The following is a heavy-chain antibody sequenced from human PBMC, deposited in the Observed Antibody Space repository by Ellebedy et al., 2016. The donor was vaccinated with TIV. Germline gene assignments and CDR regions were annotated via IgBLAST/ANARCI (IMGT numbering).Heavy chain of an antibody. CDR1: TYTF. D-gene: IGHD1-26*01. V-gene: IGHV1-2*02. CDR2: INPNSGGT. Sequence: AASVKVSCKASTYTFIHWVRQALGQGLEWMGWINPNSGGTNYAQKFQGRVTVTRDTSISTVYMELGRLRSDDTAVYYCVSVGATAGVDSWGQGTLVTVSS. J-gene: IGHJ4*02. CDR3: VSVGATAGVDS.